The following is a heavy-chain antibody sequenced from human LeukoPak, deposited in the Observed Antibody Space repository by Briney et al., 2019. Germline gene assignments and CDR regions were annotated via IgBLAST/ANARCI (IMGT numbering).Heavy chain of an antibody. CDR2: MKEDGSDE. Sequence: GGSLRLSCAAFEFRFSSSTMSWVRPAAGKGLEWVAKMKEDGSDEKYVDSVKGRFTISRDNAKNSLYLQMNSLRPEDTAVYFCVVGGAGREYFPNWGQGSLVIVSS. V-gene: IGHV3-7*01. J-gene: IGHJ1*01. CDR1: EFRFSSST. D-gene: IGHD2-15*01. CDR3: VVGGAGREYFPN.